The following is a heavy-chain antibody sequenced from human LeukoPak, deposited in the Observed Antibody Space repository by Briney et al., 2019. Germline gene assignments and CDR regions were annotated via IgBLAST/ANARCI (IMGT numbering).Heavy chain of an antibody. J-gene: IGHJ6*02. CDR3: ARDLQGSGSYYGYYYGMDV. CDR2: ISTSGGGT. CDR1: GFTFGDYA. D-gene: IGHD3-10*01. V-gene: IGHV3-23*01. Sequence: GGSLRLSCTASGFTFGDYAMSWFRQAPGEGLEWVSAISTSGGGTYYADSVKGRFTISRDNSKNTLYLQMNSLRAEDTAVYSCARDLQGSGSYYGYYYGMDVWGQGTTVTVSS.